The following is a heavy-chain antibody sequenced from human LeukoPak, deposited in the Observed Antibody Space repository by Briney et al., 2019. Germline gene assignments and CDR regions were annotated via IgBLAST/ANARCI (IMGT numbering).Heavy chain of an antibody. CDR2: MNPNSGNT. J-gene: IGHJ5*02. CDR3: ARGSRTAMGKTWFDP. CDR1: GYTFASYD. Sequence: ASVKVSCKASGYTFASYDINWVRRATGQGLEWRGWMNPNSGNTGYAQKFQGRVTMTRNTSISTVYMELSSLRSEDTAVYYCARGSRTAMGKTWFDPWGQGTLVTVSS. D-gene: IGHD5-18*01. V-gene: IGHV1-8*01.